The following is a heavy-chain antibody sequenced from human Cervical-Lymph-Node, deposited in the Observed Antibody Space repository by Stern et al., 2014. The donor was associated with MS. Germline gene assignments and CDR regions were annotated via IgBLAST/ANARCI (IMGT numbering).Heavy chain of an antibody. J-gene: IGHJ5*02. Sequence: QVPLVESGAEVTKPRHSLKVSCKSSGCTFSTFPSSWGRHAPRPGLAWMGVIYPVFGSPTYDRDFRGRVTIPADVSTSTVYMELSSLRSDDTAVYSCALSSESSDRWYSLGYDLWGQGTLVTVSS. CDR3: ALSSESSDRWYSLGYDL. D-gene: IGHD6-13*01. CDR1: GCTFSTFP. CDR2: IYPVFGSP. V-gene: IGHV1-69*01.